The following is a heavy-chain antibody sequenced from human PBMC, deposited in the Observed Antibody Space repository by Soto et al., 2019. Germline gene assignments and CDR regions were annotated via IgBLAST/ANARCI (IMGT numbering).Heavy chain of an antibody. J-gene: IGHJ4*02. CDR3: AKDLGIITSMYYFGS. V-gene: IGHV3-23*01. CDR1: GFNFSNHA. D-gene: IGHD5-18*01. Sequence: PGGSLRLSCTASGFNFSNHAMSWVRQAPGKGLEWVSVISGSGGTTYYADSVKGRFTISRDNSKNTLYLQMNSLRAEDTAIYYCAKDLGIITSMYYFGSWGLGTMVTVSS. CDR2: ISGSGGTT.